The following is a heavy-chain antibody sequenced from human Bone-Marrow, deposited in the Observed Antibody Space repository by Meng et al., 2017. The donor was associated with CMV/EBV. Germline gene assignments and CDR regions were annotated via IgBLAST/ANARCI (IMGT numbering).Heavy chain of an antibody. D-gene: IGHD2-2*02. Sequence: ASVKVSCKASGYTFTGYYMHWVRQAPGQGLEWMGWMNPNSGNTGYAQKFQGRVTMTRNTSISTAYMELSSLRSEDTAVYYCARQAGAIVVVPAAIAPYDAFDIWGQGTMVTVSS. CDR2: MNPNSGNT. CDR1: GYTFTGYY. V-gene: IGHV1-8*02. J-gene: IGHJ3*02. CDR3: ARQAGAIVVVPAAIAPYDAFDI.